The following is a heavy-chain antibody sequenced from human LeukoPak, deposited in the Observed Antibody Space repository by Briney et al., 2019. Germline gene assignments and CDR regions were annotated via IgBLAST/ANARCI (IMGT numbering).Heavy chain of an antibody. CDR1: GGSISSYY. Sequence: SETLSLTCTASGGSISSYYWSWIRQPPGKGLEWIGYIYYSGSTNYNPSLKSRVTISVDTSKNQFSLKLSSVTAADTAVYYCARASSGWYLDYWGQGTLVTVSS. V-gene: IGHV4-59*08. CDR3: ARASSGWYLDY. J-gene: IGHJ4*02. D-gene: IGHD6-19*01. CDR2: IYYSGST.